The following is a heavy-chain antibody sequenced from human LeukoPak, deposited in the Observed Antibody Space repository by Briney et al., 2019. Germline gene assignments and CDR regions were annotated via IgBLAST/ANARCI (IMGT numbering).Heavy chain of an antibody. CDR1: GGSISSNY. D-gene: IGHD2/OR15-2a*01. CDR2: IYTSGSY. CDR3: ATEGDSTAELAY. J-gene: IGHJ4*02. V-gene: IGHV4-4*07. Sequence: SETLSLTCTVSGGSISSNYWTWIRQPAGKGLEWIGRIYTSGSYNYNPSLNSRVTMSVDTSRNQVSLRVRSVTAADTAVHYCATEGDSTAELAYWGQGTLVTVSS.